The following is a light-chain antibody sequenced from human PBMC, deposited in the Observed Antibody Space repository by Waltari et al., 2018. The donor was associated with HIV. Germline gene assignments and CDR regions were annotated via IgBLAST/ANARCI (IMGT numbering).Light chain of an antibody. V-gene: IGLV1-47*01. CDR3: AAWDDSLSGVV. J-gene: IGLJ2*01. Sequence: QSVLTQPPSASGTPGQRVTISCSRSSSNIGSNYVYWYQELPGTAPTLLIYRNKQRPSGVPGRFSGSKSGTSASLAISGLRSEDEADYYCAAWDDSLSGVVFGGGTKLTVL. CDR1: SSNIGSNY. CDR2: RNK.